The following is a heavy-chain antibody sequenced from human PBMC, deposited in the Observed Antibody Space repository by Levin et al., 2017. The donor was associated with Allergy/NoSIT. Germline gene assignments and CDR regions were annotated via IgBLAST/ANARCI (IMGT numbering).Heavy chain of an antibody. V-gene: IGHV3-11*01. CDR3: ARTEIVGASDHFDY. D-gene: IGHD1-26*01. J-gene: IGHJ4*02. CDR2: ISSSGSTI. CDR1: GFTFSDYY. Sequence: GGSLRLSCAASGFTFSDYYMSWIRQAPGKGLEWVSYISSSGSTIYYADSVKGRFTISRDNAKNSLYLQMNSLRAEDTAVYYCARTEIVGASDHFDYWGQGTLVTVSS.